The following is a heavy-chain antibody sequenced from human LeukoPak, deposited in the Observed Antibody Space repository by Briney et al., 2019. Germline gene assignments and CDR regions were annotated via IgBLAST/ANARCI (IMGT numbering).Heavy chain of an antibody. CDR1: GGSISSSSYY. Sequence: SETLSLTCTVSGGSISSSSYYWGWIRQPPGKGLEWIGSIYHSGSTYYNPSLKSRVTMSVDTSKNQFSLKLSSVTAADTAVYYCARAVDTAPPKYYFDYWGQGTLVTVSS. CDR3: ARAVDTAPPKYYFDY. V-gene: IGHV4-39*07. CDR2: IYHSGST. J-gene: IGHJ4*02. D-gene: IGHD5-18*01.